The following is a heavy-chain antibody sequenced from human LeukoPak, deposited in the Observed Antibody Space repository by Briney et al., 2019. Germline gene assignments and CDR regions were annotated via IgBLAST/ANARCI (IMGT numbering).Heavy chain of an antibody. V-gene: IGHV4-59*12. CDR3: ARDREGSYYYYGMDV. Sequence: SETLSLTCTVSGGSISSYYWSWLRQPPGKGLEWIGYIYYSGSTNYNPSLKSRVTISVDTSKNQFSLKLSSVTAADTAVYYCARDREGSYYYYGMDVWGQGTTVTVSS. J-gene: IGHJ6*02. CDR1: GGSISSYY. CDR2: IYYSGST.